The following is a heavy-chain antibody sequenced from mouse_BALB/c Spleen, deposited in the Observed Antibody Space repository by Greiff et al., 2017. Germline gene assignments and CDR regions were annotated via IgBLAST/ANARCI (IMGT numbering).Heavy chain of an antibody. J-gene: IGHJ3*01. V-gene: IGHV1S81*02. CDR1: GYTFTSYY. Sequence: VQLQQSGAELVKPGASVKLSCKASGYTFTSYYMYWVKQRPGQGLEWIGEINPSNGGTNFNEKFKSKATLTVDKSSSTAYMQLSSLTSEDSAVYYCTGGVYYSCDRLFAYWGQGTLVTVSA. CDR2: INPSNGGT. CDR3: TGGVYYSCDRLFAY. D-gene: IGHD2-12*01.